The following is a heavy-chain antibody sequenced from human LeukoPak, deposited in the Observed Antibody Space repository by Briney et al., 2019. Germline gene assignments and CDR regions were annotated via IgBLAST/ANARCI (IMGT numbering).Heavy chain of an antibody. J-gene: IGHJ4*02. D-gene: IGHD2-2*01. CDR1: GYTLTELS. V-gene: IGHV1-24*01. CDR2: FDPEDGET. Sequence: ASVKVSCKVSGYTLTELSMHWVRQAPGKGLEWMGGFDPEDGETIYAQKFQGRVTMTEDTSTDTAYMELSSLRSEDTAVYYCATGLEAYCSSTSCFPSDYWGQGTLVTVSS. CDR3: ATGLEAYCSSTSCFPSDY.